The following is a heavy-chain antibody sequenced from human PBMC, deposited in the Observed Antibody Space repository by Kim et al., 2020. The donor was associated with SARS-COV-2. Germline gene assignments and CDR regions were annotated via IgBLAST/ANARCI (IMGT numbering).Heavy chain of an antibody. CDR2: IYYSGST. J-gene: IGHJ5*02. CDR3: GRSLAVRGEYHNWFDP. D-gene: IGHD6-6*01. Sequence: SETLSLTCTVSGGSISSSTYYWGWIRQPPGKGLEWIGTIYYSGSTYYNPSLKSRVTISVDTSKNEFFLKLSSVTAADTAVYYCGRSLAVRGEYHNWFDP. V-gene: IGHV4-39*01. CDR1: GGSISSSTYY.